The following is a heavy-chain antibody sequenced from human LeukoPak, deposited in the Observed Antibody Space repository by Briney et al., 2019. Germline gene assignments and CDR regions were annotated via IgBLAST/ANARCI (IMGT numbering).Heavy chain of an antibody. CDR2: IKQDGGQI. J-gene: IGHJ4*02. Sequence: GGSLRLSCAASEFTFSSYWMSWVRQAPGKGLDWVANIKQDGGQIYYLESVKGRFTVSRDNAKNSLYLQMNSLRAEDTAVYYCARLGARQMLEYWGQGTLVTVSS. D-gene: IGHD4-17*01. V-gene: IGHV3-7*01. CDR1: EFTFSSYW. CDR3: ARLGARQMLEY.